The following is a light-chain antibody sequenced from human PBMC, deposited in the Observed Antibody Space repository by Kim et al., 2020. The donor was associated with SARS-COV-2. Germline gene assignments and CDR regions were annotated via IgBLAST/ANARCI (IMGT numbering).Light chain of an antibody. V-gene: IGKV1-5*03. CDR3: QQYSNYPLT. CDR1: QSIVVW. CDR2: KAS. J-gene: IGKJ4*01. Sequence: VGDRVNITYRASQSIVVWLAWYQQKPGKAPKLVIYKASSLESGVPSRFSGSGSGTEFSLTISSLHPDDLGTYFCQQYSNYPLTFGGGTKVEI.